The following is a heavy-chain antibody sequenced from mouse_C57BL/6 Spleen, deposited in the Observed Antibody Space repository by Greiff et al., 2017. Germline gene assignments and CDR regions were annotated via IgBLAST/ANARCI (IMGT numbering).Heavy chain of an antibody. V-gene: IGHV1-80*01. CDR3: ARGDDYDYFDY. D-gene: IGHD2-4*01. CDR2: IYPGDGDT. J-gene: IGHJ2*01. Sequence: VQLQQSGAELVKPGASVKISCKASGYAFSSYWMNWVKQRPGKGLEWIGQIYPGDGDTNYNGKFKGKATLTADKSSSTAYMQLSSLTSEDSAVYFCARGDDYDYFDYWGQGTTLTVSS. CDR1: GYAFSSYW.